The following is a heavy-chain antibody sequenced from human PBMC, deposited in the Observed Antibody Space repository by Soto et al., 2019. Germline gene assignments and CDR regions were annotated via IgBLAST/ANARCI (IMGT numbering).Heavy chain of an antibody. J-gene: IGHJ5*02. V-gene: IGHV1-46*01. CDR2: VNPTDGTT. D-gene: IGHD4-17*01. CDR3: ARAKKTLNGNGDYTGVDP. Sequence: QVLLVQSGAEVKKPGASVKVSCKTSGYSFTTYNMHWVRQAPGQGLEWMGVVNPTDGTTAFAPKFQGRVAMTRDTSTSTFYMDLSSLISEDTALYYCARAKKTLNGNGDYTGVDPWGQGTLVTVSS. CDR1: GYSFTTYN.